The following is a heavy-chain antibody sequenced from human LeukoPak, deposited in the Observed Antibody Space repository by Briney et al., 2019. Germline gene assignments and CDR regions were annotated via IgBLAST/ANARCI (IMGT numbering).Heavy chain of an antibody. CDR3: ARDLGYYYDSSGYGDY. J-gene: IGHJ4*02. D-gene: IGHD3-22*01. V-gene: IGHV3-20*04. Sequence: GGSLRLSCAASGFTFDDYDMNWVRQAPGKGLEWVSGINWNGDKTGYADSVRGRFTISRDNAKNSLYLQMNSLRAEDTAVYYCARDLGYYYDSSGYGDYWGQGTLVTVSS. CDR1: GFTFDDYD. CDR2: INWNGDKT.